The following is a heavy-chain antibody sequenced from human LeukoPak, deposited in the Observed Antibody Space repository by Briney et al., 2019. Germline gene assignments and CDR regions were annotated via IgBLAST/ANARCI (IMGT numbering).Heavy chain of an antibody. CDR1: GGTFNNYA. CDR3: ARDIWGYDYTFDY. D-gene: IGHD5-12*01. CDR2: IIPIFGSS. Sequence: GSSVKVSCKASGGTFNNYAINWVRQAPGQGLEWMGGIIPIFGSSNYAQKFQGRVTITADESTTTAYMELSSLRSEDTAVYYCARDIWGYDYTFDYGGQGTLVTVSS. J-gene: IGHJ4*02. V-gene: IGHV1-69*01.